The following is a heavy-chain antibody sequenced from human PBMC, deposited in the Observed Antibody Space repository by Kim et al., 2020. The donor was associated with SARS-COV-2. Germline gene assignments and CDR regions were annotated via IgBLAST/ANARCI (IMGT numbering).Heavy chain of an antibody. J-gene: IGHJ3*02. V-gene: IGHV4-31*03. Sequence: SETLSLTSTVSGGSISSGGYYWSWIRQHPGKGLEWIGYIYYSGSTYYNPSLKSRVTISVDTSKNQFSLKLSSVTAADTAVYYCARGAIVVVPAAMAWDAFDIWGQGTMVTVSS. CDR1: GGSISSGGYY. D-gene: IGHD2-2*01. CDR2: IYYSGST. CDR3: ARGAIVVVPAAMAWDAFDI.